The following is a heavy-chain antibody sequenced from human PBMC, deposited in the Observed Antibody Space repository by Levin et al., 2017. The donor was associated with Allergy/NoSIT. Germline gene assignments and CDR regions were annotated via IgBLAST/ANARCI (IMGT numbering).Heavy chain of an antibody. J-gene: IGHJ4*02. CDR1: GFTLSGNW. Sequence: GESLKISCAASGFTLSGNWVHWIRQTPGKGLEWVGTIDANGSGTFYVDSVKGRCTISRDNAKNSLYLQIHNLKAEDTATYYCMGAGGYSVWGQGTLVTVSS. CDR3: MGAGGYSV. D-gene: IGHD3-22*01. V-gene: IGHV3-7*01. CDR2: IDANGSGT.